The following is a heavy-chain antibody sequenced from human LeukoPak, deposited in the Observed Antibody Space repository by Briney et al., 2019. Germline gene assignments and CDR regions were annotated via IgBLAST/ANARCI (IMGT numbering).Heavy chain of an antibody. D-gene: IGHD3-16*02. CDR2: IRYDGGKT. J-gene: IGHJ5*02. CDR3: ARGTAGLRLGELSP. V-gene: IGHV3-30*02. CDR1: GFSFTNYG. Sequence: PGGSLRLSCAASGFSFTNYGMHWVRPAPGKGLEWVAFIRYDGGKTHYVDSVKGRFTVSRGNSNKTLYLQMNSLRAEDTAVYYCARGTAGLRLGELSPWGQGTLVTVSS.